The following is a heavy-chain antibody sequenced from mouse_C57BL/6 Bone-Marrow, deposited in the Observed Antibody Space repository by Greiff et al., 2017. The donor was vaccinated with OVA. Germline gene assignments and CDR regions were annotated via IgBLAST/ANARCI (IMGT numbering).Heavy chain of an antibody. CDR3: ARKANWDVGDYFDY. Sequence: VQLQESGPGLVAPSQSLSITCTVSGFSLTSYAISWVRQPPGKGLEWLGVIWTGGGTNYNSALKSRLSISKDNSKSQVFLKMNSLQTDDTARYYCARKANWDVGDYFDYWGQGTTLTVSS. D-gene: IGHD4-1*01. J-gene: IGHJ2*01. CDR1: GFSLTSYA. CDR2: IWTGGGT. V-gene: IGHV2-9-1*01.